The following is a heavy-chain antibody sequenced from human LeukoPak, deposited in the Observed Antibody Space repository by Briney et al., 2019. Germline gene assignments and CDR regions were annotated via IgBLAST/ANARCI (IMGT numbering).Heavy chain of an antibody. J-gene: IGHJ5*02. CDR1: GFTFNTFW. CDR2: IKEDGTKK. D-gene: IGHD6-13*01. CDR3: ARDAAGYDP. V-gene: IGHV3-7*01. Sequence: PGGSLRLSCAASGFTFNTFWMSWVRQTPGKGLEWVANIKEDGTKKYYVDSVKGRFTISRDNAENSLYLQMNSLRAEDTAVYYCARDAAGYDPWAREPWSPSPQ.